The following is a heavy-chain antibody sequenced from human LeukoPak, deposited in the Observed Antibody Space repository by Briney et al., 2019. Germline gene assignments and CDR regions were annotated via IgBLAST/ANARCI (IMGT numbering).Heavy chain of an antibody. Sequence: GGSLRLSCVGSNFTFSDYAMNWVRQAPGKGLEWVSSTSSSGTYIYYEDSFKGRFTISRDNAKNSLYLQMNSLRAEDTAVYYCARTKEMATISYFDSWGQGTLVTVSS. J-gene: IGHJ4*02. CDR3: ARTKEMATISYFDS. V-gene: IGHV3-21*01. D-gene: IGHD5-24*01. CDR1: NFTFSDYA. CDR2: TSSSGTYI.